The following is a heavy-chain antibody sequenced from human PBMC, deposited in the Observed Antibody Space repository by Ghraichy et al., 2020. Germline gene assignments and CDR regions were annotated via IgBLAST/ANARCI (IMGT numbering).Heavy chain of an antibody. CDR2: IKSKADGGTT. D-gene: IGHD1-26*01. J-gene: IGHJ4*02. Sequence: GALRLSCAASGFTFSNAWMNWVRQAPGKGLEWVGRIKSKADGGTTDYAAPVKGRFTISRDDLRNTLFLQMNSLKIEDTAEYFCTTDVPDLLPQIDYWGQGTLVTVSS. V-gene: IGHV3-15*01. CDR3: TTDVPDLLPQIDY. CDR1: GFTFSNAW.